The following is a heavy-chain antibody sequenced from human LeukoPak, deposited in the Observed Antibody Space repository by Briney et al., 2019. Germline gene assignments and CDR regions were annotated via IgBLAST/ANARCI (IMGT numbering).Heavy chain of an antibody. CDR1: GFMLSSYW. CDR2: IKQDGSEK. Sequence: GGSLTLSCAASGFMLSSYWMIWVPPAPGKGREGVANIKQDGSEKYYVDSVKGRFTIYRDNAKNSLYLQMNSLGADDTALYYCARCYGDLGYMEVWGKGTTVTVSS. CDR3: ARCYGDLGYMEV. J-gene: IGHJ6*03. V-gene: IGHV3-7*03. D-gene: IGHD4-17*01.